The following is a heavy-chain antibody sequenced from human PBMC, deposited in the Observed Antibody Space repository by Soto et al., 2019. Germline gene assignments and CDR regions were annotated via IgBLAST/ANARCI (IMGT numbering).Heavy chain of an antibody. V-gene: IGHV1-8*01. J-gene: IGHJ6*02. CDR3: ARVSRSWTYYYYYGMDV. CDR2: MNPNSGNT. Sequence: ASVKVSCKASGYTFTSYEINWVRQATGQGLEWMGWMNPNSGNTGYAQKFQGRVTMTRNTSISTAYMELSSLRSEDTAVYYCARVSRSWTYYYYYGMDVWGQGTTVTVSS. D-gene: IGHD3-3*01. CDR1: GYTFTSYE.